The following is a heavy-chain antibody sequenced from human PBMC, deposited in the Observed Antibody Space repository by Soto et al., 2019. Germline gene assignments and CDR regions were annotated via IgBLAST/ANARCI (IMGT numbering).Heavy chain of an antibody. CDR2: INHRGST. CDR1: GGSFSGYY. J-gene: IGHJ4*02. D-gene: IGHD1-7*01. CDR3: ARDRPHLHETTGRIDS. Sequence: SETLSLTCAGYGGSFSGYYWSWIRQTPGKGLEWLGEINHRGSTNYNPSLKSRVTISVDTSRTQFSLKLSSVTAADTAVYYCARDRPHLHETTGRIDSWGQGMLVTVSS. V-gene: IGHV4-34*01.